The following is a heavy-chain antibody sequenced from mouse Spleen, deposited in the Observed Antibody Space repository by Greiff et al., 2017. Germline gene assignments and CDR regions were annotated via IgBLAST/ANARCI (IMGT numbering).Heavy chain of an antibody. CDR3: ARRGCVYYFDV. Sequence: QVQLQQPGAELVKPGASVKLSCKASGYTFTSYWMHWVKQRPGQGLEWIGEIDPSDSYTNYNQKFKGKATLTVDKSSSTAYMQLSSLTSEDSAVFYCARRGCVYYFDVWGQGTTLTVSS. J-gene: IGHJ2*01. V-gene: IGHV1-69*02. CDR2: IDPSDSYT. D-gene: IGHD3-3*01. CDR1: GYTFTSYW.